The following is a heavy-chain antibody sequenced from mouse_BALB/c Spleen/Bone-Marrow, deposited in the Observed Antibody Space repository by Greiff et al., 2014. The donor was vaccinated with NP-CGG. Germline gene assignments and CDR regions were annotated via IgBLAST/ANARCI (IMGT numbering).Heavy chain of an antibody. CDR1: GYSFTTYW. Sequence: QVQLQQSGTEVVRPGASVKLSCKDSGYSFTTYWMNWVKQRPGQGLEWIGMIHPSDSETRLNQKFKDKATLTVDKSSSTAYMQLNSPTSEDSAVYYCAREKVYYGISWFAYWGQGTLVTVSA. CDR3: AREKVYYGISWFAY. J-gene: IGHJ3*01. CDR2: IHPSDSET. V-gene: IGHV1-61*01. D-gene: IGHD2-1*01.